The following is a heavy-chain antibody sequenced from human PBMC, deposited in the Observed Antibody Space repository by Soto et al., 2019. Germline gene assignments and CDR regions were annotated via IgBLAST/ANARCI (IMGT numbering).Heavy chain of an antibody. Sequence: GPSVKVSCKASGYTFTKYVIHWVRQAPGQRLEWMGWIRAGIGDTKYSQTFQDRVTITRDTSASTAYMELSSLRSEDTAVYYCARDNGAGGILTGYYHEMFFYHWGQGTQVTVSS. CDR2: IRAGIGDT. D-gene: IGHD3-9*01. CDR1: GYTFTKYV. V-gene: IGHV1-3*01. J-gene: IGHJ4*02. CDR3: ARDNGAGGILTGYYHEMFFYH.